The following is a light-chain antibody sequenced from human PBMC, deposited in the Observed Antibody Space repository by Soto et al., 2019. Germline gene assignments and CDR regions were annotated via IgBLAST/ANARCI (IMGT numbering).Light chain of an antibody. CDR3: QQYNNWLRT. CDR1: QSVSSS. J-gene: IGKJ1*01. V-gene: IGKV3-15*01. CDR2: GAS. Sequence: EIVMTQSPATLPVSPGERATLSCRASQSVSSSLAWYQQKPGQAPRLLIYGASTRATGIPARFSGSGSGTDFTLTISSLQSEDFAVYYCQQYNNWLRTFGQGTKVEVK.